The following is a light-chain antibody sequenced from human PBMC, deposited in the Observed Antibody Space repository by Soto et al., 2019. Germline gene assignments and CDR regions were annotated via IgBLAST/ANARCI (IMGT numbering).Light chain of an antibody. Sequence: QSALTQPASVSASPGQSITISCTGTSSDVGGYNYVSWYQQHPGKAPKLMIYDVSNRPSGVSNRFSGSKSGNTASLTISGLQAEDEADYYCSSYTSSNPLKVVFGGGTQLTVL. CDR1: SSDVGGYNY. CDR2: DVS. CDR3: SSYTSSNPLKVV. J-gene: IGLJ2*01. V-gene: IGLV2-14*01.